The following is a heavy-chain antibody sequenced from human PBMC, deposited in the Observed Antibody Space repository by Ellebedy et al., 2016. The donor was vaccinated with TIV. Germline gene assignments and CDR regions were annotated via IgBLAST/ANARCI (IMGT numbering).Heavy chain of an antibody. D-gene: IGHD6-13*01. CDR2: IYSNGGTT. V-gene: IGHV3-64D*09. CDR1: GFTFSSFA. Sequence: GESLKISCSVSGFTFSSFAMHWVRQAPGKGLEFVSAIYSNGGTTNYADSVKGRFTISRDNSKNTLYLQMRSLRPEDTAVYYCVKAWHSSSWYSNWFDPWGQGTLVTVSS. CDR3: VKAWHSSSWYSNWFDP. J-gene: IGHJ5*02.